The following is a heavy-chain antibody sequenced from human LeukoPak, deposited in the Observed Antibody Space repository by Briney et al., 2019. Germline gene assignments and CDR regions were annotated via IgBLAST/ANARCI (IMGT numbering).Heavy chain of an antibody. Sequence: PGGSLRLSCAASGFTFSSYGMHWVRQAPGKGLEWVAFIRYDGSNKYHADSVKGRFTISRDNSKNTLYLQMNSLRAEDTAVYYCAKDPTGYYYDSSGYYGGYWGQGTLVTVSS. CDR3: AKDPTGYYYDSSGYYGGY. CDR1: GFTFSSYG. D-gene: IGHD3-22*01. J-gene: IGHJ4*02. CDR2: IRYDGSNK. V-gene: IGHV3-30*02.